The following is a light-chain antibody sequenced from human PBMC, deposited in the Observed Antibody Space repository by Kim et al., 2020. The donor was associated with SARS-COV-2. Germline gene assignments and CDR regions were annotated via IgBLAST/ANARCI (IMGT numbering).Light chain of an antibody. Sequence: GERVTMSCGGRQVINNYLAGYQQKPGKATKDLSYGESTWESGVPSRFSGSGSGTDFTLNISSMQPEDGGTYYSEKYDSAPWTFGHGTKVDIK. CDR1: QVINNY. CDR2: GES. CDR3: EKYDSAPWT. V-gene: IGKV1-27*01. J-gene: IGKJ1*01.